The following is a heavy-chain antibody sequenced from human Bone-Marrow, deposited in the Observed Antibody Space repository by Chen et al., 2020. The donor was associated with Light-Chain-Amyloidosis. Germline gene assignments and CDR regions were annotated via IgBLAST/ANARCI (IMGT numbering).Heavy chain of an antibody. D-gene: IGHD6-13*01. CDR2: IKEDGSQK. J-gene: IGHJ4*02. Sequence: EVQLVESGGGLVQPGGSLKLPCAASGVTFSSHWMSWVRQAPGKGLEWVANIKEDGSQKYYVDSVKGQFTISRDNAKNSLYLQMNSLRAEDTAVYYCARDHSSGWYPYQDYWGQGTLVSVSS. V-gene: IGHV3-7*03. CDR3: ARDHSSGWYPYQDY. CDR1: GVTFSSHW.